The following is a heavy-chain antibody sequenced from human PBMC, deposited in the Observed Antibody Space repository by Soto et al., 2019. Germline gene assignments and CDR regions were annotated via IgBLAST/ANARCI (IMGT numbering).Heavy chain of an antibody. CDR2: ISAHNGNT. CDR1: GYDLTTYG. CDR3: ARGRYGDY. Sequence: QVHLVQSGAEVKNPGASVKVSFNGSGYDLTTYGFTWVRQAPGQGLEWMAWISAHNGNTNYAPNLQGRVTVTRDTSTSTAYIELRSLRSDDTAVYYCARGRYGDYWGQGALVTVSS. J-gene: IGHJ4*02. V-gene: IGHV1-18*01. D-gene: IGHD1-1*01.